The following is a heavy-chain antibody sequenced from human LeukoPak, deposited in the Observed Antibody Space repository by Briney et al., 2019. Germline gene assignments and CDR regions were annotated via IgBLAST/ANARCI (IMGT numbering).Heavy chain of an antibody. CDR1: GFTFSNYA. Sequence: GGSLRLSCAASGFTFSNYAIHWVRQAPGKGLEWVAVIWYDGSNKYYADSVKGRFTISRDNSKNTLYLQMNSLRAEDTAVYYCARDGYSGYDSFDFWGQGTLVTVSS. CDR3: ARDGYSGYDSFDF. D-gene: IGHD5-12*01. J-gene: IGHJ4*02. V-gene: IGHV3-33*08. CDR2: IWYDGSNK.